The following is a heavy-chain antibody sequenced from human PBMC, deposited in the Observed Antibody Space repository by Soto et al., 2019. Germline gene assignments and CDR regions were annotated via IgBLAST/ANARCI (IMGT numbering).Heavy chain of an antibody. Sequence: PGESLKISCKGSGYSFTSYWIGWVRQMPGKGLEWMGIIYPADSDTRYSPSFQGQVTISADKSISTAYLQWSSLKASDTAMYYCVRQKSGSFYYYYGMDVWGQGTTVTVSS. CDR1: GYSFTSYW. J-gene: IGHJ6*02. V-gene: IGHV5-51*01. CDR3: VRQKSGSFYYYYGMDV. CDR2: IYPADSDT. D-gene: IGHD1-26*01.